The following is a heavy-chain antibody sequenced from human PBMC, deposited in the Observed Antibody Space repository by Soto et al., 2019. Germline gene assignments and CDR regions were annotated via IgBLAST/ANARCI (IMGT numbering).Heavy chain of an antibody. CDR3: ARDHYYCSGGSCYPDYYFDY. Sequence: ASVKVSCNASGYTFTSYYMHWVRQAPGQGLEWMGIINPSGGSTSYAQKFQGRVTMTRDTSTSTVYMELSSLRSEDTAVYYCARDHYYCSGGSCYPDYYFDYWGQGTLVTVSS. D-gene: IGHD2-15*01. V-gene: IGHV1-46*01. CDR2: INPSGGST. J-gene: IGHJ4*02. CDR1: GYTFTSYY.